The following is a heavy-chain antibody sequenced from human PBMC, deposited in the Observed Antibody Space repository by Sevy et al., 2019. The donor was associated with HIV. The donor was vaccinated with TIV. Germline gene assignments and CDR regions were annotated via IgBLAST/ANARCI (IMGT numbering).Heavy chain of an antibody. CDR3: ASPANLRSGPLDDY. J-gene: IGHJ4*02. D-gene: IGHD3-3*01. V-gene: IGHV4-39*01. Sequence: SETLSLTCTVSGGSISSSSYYWGWIRQPPGKGLEWIGSIYYSGSTYYNPSLKSRVTISVDTSKNQFSLKLSSVTAADTAVYYCASPANLRSGPLDDYWGQGTLVTVSS. CDR2: IYYSGST. CDR1: GGSISSSSYY.